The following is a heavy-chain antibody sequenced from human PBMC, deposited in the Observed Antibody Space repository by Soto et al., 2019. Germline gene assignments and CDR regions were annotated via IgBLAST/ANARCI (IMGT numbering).Heavy chain of an antibody. CDR2: IYYSGTT. CDR1: GRSVNSAGYY. J-gene: IGHJ4*02. V-gene: IGHV4-31*03. Sequence: QVQLQESGPGLVKPSQTLSLTCSVSGRSVNSAGYYWTWIRQHPGQGLEWIGYIYYSGTTYYSPSLKSRVTISIDTSDNQFSLKINSVTAADTAVYYCARGIFLATASAYFDYWGQGALVTVSS. CDR3: ARGIFLATASAYFDY. D-gene: IGHD5-18*01.